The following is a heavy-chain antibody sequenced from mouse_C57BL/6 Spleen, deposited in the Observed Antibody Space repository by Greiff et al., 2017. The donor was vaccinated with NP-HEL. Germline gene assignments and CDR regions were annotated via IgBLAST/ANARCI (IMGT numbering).Heavy chain of an antibody. D-gene: IGHD1-1*01. CDR3: ARAHYYGYMDY. CDR2: INYDGSST. Sequence: EVMLVESEGGLVQPGSSMKLSCTASGFTFSDYYMAWVRQVPEKGLEWVANINYDGSSTYYLDSLKSRFIISRDNAKNILYLQMSSLKSEDTATYYCARAHYYGYMDYWGQGTSVTVSS. V-gene: IGHV5-16*01. CDR1: GFTFSDYY. J-gene: IGHJ4*01.